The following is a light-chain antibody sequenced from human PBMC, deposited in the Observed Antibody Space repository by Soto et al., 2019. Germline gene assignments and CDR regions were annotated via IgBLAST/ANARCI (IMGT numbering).Light chain of an antibody. CDR1: QSISSW. CDR3: QQYNSYPLT. CDR2: KAS. J-gene: IGKJ3*01. Sequence: EIQMTQSPSTLSASVGDRVTITCRASQSISSWLAWYQQKPGKAPKLLIYKASNLESGVPSRFSGSGSGTEFTLTISSLQPDDFATYYCQQYNSYPLTFGPGTKVDIK. V-gene: IGKV1-5*03.